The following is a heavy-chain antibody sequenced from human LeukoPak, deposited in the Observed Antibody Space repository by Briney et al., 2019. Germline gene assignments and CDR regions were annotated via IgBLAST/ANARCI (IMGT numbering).Heavy chain of an antibody. CDR2: IIPILGIA. V-gene: IGHV1-69*04. J-gene: IGHJ2*01. CDR1: GGTFSSYA. Sequence: ASVKVSCKASGGTFSSYAISWVRQAPGQGLEWMGRIIPILGIANYAQKFQGRVTITADKSTSTAYMELSSVTAADTAVYYCARPAGYCSSTSCYYDWYFDLWGRGTLVTVSS. D-gene: IGHD2-2*01. CDR3: ARPAGYCSSTSCYYDWYFDL.